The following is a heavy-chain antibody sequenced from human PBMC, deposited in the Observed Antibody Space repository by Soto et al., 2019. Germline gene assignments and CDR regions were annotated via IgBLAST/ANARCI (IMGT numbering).Heavy chain of an antibody. CDR3: ARHVDPYYSNYPFGFDP. J-gene: IGHJ5*02. V-gene: IGHV4-39*01. Sequence: SETLSLTCTVSGGSISSSSYYWGWIRQPPGKGLEWIGSIYYSGSTYYNPSLKSRVTISVDTSKNQFSLKLSSVTAADTAVYYCARHVDPYYSNYPFGFDPWGQGTLVTVSS. CDR1: GGSISSSSYY. CDR2: IYYSGST. D-gene: IGHD4-4*01.